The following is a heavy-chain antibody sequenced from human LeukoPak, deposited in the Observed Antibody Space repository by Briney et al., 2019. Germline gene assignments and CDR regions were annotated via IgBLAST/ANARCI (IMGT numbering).Heavy chain of an antibody. V-gene: IGHV3-43*01. Sequence: GGSLRLSCAASGFTFDDYTMHRVRQAPGKGLEWVSLISWDGGSTYYADSVKGRFTISRDNSKNSLYLQMNSLRTEDTALYYCAKGIAVADMGYFDYWGQGTLVTVSS. CDR1: GFTFDDYT. CDR3: AKGIAVADMGYFDY. D-gene: IGHD6-19*01. CDR2: ISWDGGST. J-gene: IGHJ4*02.